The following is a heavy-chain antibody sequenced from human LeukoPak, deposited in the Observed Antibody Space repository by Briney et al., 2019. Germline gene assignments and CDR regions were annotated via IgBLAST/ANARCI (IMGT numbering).Heavy chain of an antibody. J-gene: IGHJ5*02. Sequence: GGSLRLSCAVSGLSFSDNRMIWVRQAPEKRLEWVAVTAGADDVIQYADSVKGRFTISTDNSKNTVYLQMNSLGAEDTAVYYCAKAAPGFGELNWFDPWGQGTLVTVSS. V-gene: IGHV3-23*01. D-gene: IGHD3-10*01. CDR2: TAGADDVI. CDR3: AKAAPGFGELNWFDP. CDR1: GLSFSDNR.